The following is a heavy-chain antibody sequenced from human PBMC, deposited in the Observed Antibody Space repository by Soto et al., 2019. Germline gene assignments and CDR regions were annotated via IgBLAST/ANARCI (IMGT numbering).Heavy chain of an antibody. CDR1: GFTFSSYS. V-gene: IGHV3-21*01. CDR2: ISSSSSYI. D-gene: IGHD4-17*01. CDR3: ARDLYGDTDAFDI. Sequence: GGSLRLSCAASGFTFSSYSMNWVRQAPGKGLEWVSSISSSSSYIYYADSVKGRFTISRDNAKNSLYLQMNSLRAEDTAVYYCARDLYGDTDAFDIWGQGTMVTVSS. J-gene: IGHJ3*02.